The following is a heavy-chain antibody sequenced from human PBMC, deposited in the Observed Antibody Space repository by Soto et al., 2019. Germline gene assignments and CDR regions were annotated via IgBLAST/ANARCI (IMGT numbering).Heavy chain of an antibody. J-gene: IGHJ3*01. CDR2: INHSGIT. V-gene: IGHV4-34*01. Sequence: QVQLQQWGAGLLKPSETLSLTCAVYGGSFTDYYWTWIRQPPGKGLEWIGEINHSGITNYNPSLKNRVTISLDTSKNQFSLKVNSVTAADTAVYFCARVRARLLSHAFDFWGQGTLVTVSS. CDR1: GGSFTDYY. CDR3: ARVRARLLSHAFDF. D-gene: IGHD3-16*02.